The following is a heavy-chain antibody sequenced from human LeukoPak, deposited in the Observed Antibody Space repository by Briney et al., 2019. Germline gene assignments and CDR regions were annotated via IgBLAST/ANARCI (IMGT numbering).Heavy chain of an antibody. Sequence: PGGSLRLSCVASGFTFSTYAMTWVRQAPGKGLEWVSGISGSGGGTHYADSVKGRFTISRDNAKNSLYLQMNSLRAEDTAVYYCATGWPLRGSTAADYWGQGTLVTVSS. CDR1: GFTFSTYA. J-gene: IGHJ4*02. V-gene: IGHV3-23*01. CDR2: ISGSGGGT. D-gene: IGHD2-15*01. CDR3: ATGWPLRGSTAADY.